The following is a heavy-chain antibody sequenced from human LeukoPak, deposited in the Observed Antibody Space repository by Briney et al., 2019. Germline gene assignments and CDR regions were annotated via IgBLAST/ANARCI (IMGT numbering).Heavy chain of an antibody. CDR2: MNPNSGNT. Sequence: ASVKVSCKPSGYTFTSYDINWVRQATGQGLEWMGWMNPNSGNTGYAQKFQGRVTMTRNTSISTAYMELSSLRSEDTAVYYCATNMGGSYYVNYWGQGTLVTVSS. V-gene: IGHV1-8*02. CDR3: ATNMGGSYYVNY. J-gene: IGHJ4*02. CDR1: GYTFTSYD. D-gene: IGHD1-26*01.